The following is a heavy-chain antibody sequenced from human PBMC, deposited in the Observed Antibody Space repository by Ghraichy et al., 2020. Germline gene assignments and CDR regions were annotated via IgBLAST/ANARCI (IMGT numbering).Heavy chain of an antibody. CDR3: TRMNQLDS. D-gene: IGHD2-2*01. Sequence: GGSLRLSCAASGFTFSDYGMNWVRQAPGKGLEWVANIKEDGSEIYYVDSVKGRFTISRDNAKNSLYLQMNSLRDEDTAVYYCTRMNQLDSWGRGSLVIVS. CDR1: GFTFSDYG. J-gene: IGHJ1*01. CDR2: IKEDGSEI. V-gene: IGHV3-7*01.